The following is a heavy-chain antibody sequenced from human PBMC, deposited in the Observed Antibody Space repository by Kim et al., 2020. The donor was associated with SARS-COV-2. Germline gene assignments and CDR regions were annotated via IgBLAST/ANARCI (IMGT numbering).Heavy chain of an antibody. V-gene: IGHV4-59*01. J-gene: IGHJ6*02. Sequence: SETLSLTCTVSGDSISSYYWSWIRQPPGKGLEWIGYIYYSESTNYNPSLNSRVTISLDTSKNQFSLKLSSVTAADTAVYYCARGVAGLYYGMDVWGQGTTVTVSS. CDR3: ARGVAGLYYGMDV. CDR2: IYYSEST. CDR1: GDSISSYY.